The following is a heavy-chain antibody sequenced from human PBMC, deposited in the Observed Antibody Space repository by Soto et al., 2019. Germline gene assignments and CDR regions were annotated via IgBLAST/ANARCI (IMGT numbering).Heavy chain of an antibody. D-gene: IGHD3-9*01. CDR3: AKLTGKSIYTTLSSPDY. Sequence: GGSLRLSCAASGFTFSSDAMSWVRQAPXKGLEWVSGISGSGGSTYYADSVKGRFTISRDNSKNTLFLQMNSLRAEDTAMYYCAKLTGKSIYTTLSSPDYWGQGTLVTVSS. CDR1: GFTFSSDA. V-gene: IGHV3-23*01. CDR2: ISGSGGST. J-gene: IGHJ4*02.